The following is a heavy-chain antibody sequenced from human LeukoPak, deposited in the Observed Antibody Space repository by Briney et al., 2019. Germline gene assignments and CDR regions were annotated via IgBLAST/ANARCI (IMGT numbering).Heavy chain of an antibody. V-gene: IGHV4-39*07. CDR2: IYYSGST. Sequence: SETLSLTCTVSGGSIGSSSYYWGWIRQPPGKGLEWIGSIYYSGSTYYNPSLKSRVTISVDTSKNQFSLKLSSVTAADTAVYYCARSTVTNWYFDLWGRGTLVTVSS. CDR3: ARSTVTNWYFDL. J-gene: IGHJ2*01. CDR1: GGSIGSSSYY. D-gene: IGHD4-17*01.